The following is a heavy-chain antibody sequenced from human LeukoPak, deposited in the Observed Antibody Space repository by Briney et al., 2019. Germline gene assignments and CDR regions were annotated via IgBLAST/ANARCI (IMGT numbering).Heavy chain of an antibody. CDR1: GGSISSYY. J-gene: IGHJ4*02. Sequence: SETLSLTCTVSGGSISSYYWSWIRQPPGKGLEWIGYIYYSGSTNYNPSLKSRVTISVDTSKNQFSLKLSSVTAADTAVYYCARGPYDSSGYYPDYWGQGTLSPSPQ. CDR2: IYYSGST. V-gene: IGHV4-59*01. D-gene: IGHD3-22*01. CDR3: ARGPYDSSGYYPDY.